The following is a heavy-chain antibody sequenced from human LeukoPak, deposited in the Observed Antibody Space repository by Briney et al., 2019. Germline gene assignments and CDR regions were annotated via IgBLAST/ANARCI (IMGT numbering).Heavy chain of an antibody. Sequence: ASVKVSCKASGYTFTSYDINWVRQAPGQGLEWMGRINPNSDGTNYEQKFQGRVTMTRDTSISAVYMELNRLRPDDTAMYYCARGGDVGGSGSYFRGNWFDPWGQGTLVTVSS. D-gene: IGHD3-10*01. CDR2: INPNSDGT. V-gene: IGHV1-2*02. J-gene: IGHJ5*02. CDR1: GYTFTSYD. CDR3: ARGGDVGGSGSYFRGNWFDP.